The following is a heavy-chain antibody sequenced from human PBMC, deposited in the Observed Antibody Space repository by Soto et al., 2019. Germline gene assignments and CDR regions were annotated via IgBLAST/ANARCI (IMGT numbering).Heavy chain of an antibody. CDR3: ARGGSYGDYVTYYYYMDV. J-gene: IGHJ6*03. CDR2: MNPNSGNT. CDR1: GYTFTSYD. D-gene: IGHD4-17*01. V-gene: IGHV1-8*01. Sequence: GASVKVSCKASGYTFTSYDINWVRQATGQGLEWMGWMNPNSGNTGYAQKFQGRATMTRNTSISTAYMELSSLRSEDTAVYYCARGGSYGDYVTYYYYMDVWGKGTTVTVSS.